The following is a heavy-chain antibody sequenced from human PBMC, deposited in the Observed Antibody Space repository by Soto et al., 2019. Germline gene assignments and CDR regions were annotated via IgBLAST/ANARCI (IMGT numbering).Heavy chain of an antibody. CDR3: AHSLRYYDWFDP. CDR2: IYWDDDK. Sequence: QITLKESGPTLVKPTQTLTLTCTFSGFSLSTSGVGVGWIRQRPGKAMEWLAVIYWDDDKSYSPSLKSRLTITTDTSKNQVVLTMTNMTPVYTATYYCAHSLRYYDWFDPWGQGTLVTVSS. D-gene: IGHD3-16*01. J-gene: IGHJ5*02. V-gene: IGHV2-5*02. CDR1: GFSLSTSGVG.